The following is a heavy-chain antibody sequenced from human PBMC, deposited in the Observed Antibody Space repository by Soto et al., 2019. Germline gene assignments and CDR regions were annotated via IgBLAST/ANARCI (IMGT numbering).Heavy chain of an antibody. CDR3: ARDVPDTSLFFYNDGMDV. CDR1: GYSFTSYG. CDR2: ISTDNGNT. J-gene: IGHJ6*02. Sequence: QVHLVQSGAEVRKPGASVKVSCKASGYSFTSYGISWVRQVPGQGLEWMGWISTDNGNTNYAHNLQGRVSMTIDPSTSTAYMELWSLGSDDTAVYYCARDVPDTSLFFYNDGMDVWGQGTTVTVSS. V-gene: IGHV1-18*01. D-gene: IGHD2-21*01.